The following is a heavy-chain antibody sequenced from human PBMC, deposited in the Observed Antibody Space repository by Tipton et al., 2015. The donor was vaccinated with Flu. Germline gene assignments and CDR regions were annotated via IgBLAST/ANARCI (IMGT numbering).Heavy chain of an antibody. J-gene: IGHJ4*02. CDR1: GDSIGSDYY. D-gene: IGHD3-10*01. CDR3: ARHTGDSFRGVIDY. CDR2: IYHSGTT. Sequence: TLSLTCSVSGDSIGSDYYWGWIRQSPGKGLEWIGTIYHSGTTYYNPSLKSRLTISVDTSKNQFSLRLSSVTAANTAVYYCARHTGDSFRGVIDYWGQGTLVTVSS. V-gene: IGHV4-38-2*01.